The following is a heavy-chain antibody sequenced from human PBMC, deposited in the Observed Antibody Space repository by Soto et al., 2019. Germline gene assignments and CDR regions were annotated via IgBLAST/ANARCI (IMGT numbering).Heavy chain of an antibody. V-gene: IGHV4-30-4*01. CDR1: GGSISSGDYY. CDR2: IYYSGST. CDR3: ARAGSRQQLVNWFDP. J-gene: IGHJ5*02. Sequence: SETLSLTCTVSGGSISSGDYYWSWIRHPPGKGLEWIGYIYYSGSTYYNPSLKSRVTISVDTSKNQFSLKLSSVTAADTAVYYCARAGSRQQLVNWFDPWGQGTLVTVSS. D-gene: IGHD6-13*01.